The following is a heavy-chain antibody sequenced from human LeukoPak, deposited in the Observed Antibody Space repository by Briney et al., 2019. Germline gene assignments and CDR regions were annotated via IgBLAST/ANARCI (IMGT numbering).Heavy chain of an antibody. V-gene: IGHV3-21*01. CDR3: ARDPRHYGDFADY. Sequence: GGSLRLSCAASGFTFSSYSMNWVRQAPGKGLEWVSSISSSSSYIYYADSMKGRFTISRDNAKNSLYLQMNSLRAEDTAVYYCARDPRHYGDFADYWGQGTLVTVSS. CDR1: GFTFSSYS. D-gene: IGHD4-17*01. CDR2: ISSSSSYI. J-gene: IGHJ4*02.